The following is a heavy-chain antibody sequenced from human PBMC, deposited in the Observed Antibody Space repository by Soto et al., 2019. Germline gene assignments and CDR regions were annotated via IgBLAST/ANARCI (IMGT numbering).Heavy chain of an antibody. V-gene: IGHV1-69*01. J-gene: IGHJ4*02. CDR2: IIPIFGPA. D-gene: IGHD6-13*01. CDR3: GRGSSWTKVEY. Sequence: QVQLVQSGSEVKKPGSAVRVSCKASGGSVSNSAISWLRQAPGQGLEWMGGIIPIFGPAIYARKFQGRVTITADEPTSTAYMELNNVRSEDTAVYYCGRGSSWTKVEYWGQGTLVPVSS. CDR1: GGSVSNSA.